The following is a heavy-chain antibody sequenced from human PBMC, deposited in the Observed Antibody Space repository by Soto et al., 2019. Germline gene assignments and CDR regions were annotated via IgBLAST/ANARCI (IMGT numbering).Heavy chain of an antibody. CDR3: VKGAARYYYYTMDV. J-gene: IGHJ6*02. V-gene: IGHV3-64D*08. Sequence: GGSLRLSCSASGFTFSTYAMHWVRQTPGKRLEYVSAISSNGGSTYYADSVKGRFTISRDNSKNTLYLQMSSLRSEDTAVYYCVKGAARYYYYTMDVWGQGATVTVSS. CDR2: ISSNGGST. D-gene: IGHD6-25*01. CDR1: GFTFSTYA.